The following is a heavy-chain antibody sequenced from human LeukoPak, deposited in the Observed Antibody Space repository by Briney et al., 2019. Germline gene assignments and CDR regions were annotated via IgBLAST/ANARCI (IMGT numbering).Heavy chain of an antibody. V-gene: IGHV1-2*02. J-gene: IGHJ6*02. CDR3: ASTTYVLYYGMDV. CDR1: GYTFTGYY. CDR2: INPNSGGT. D-gene: IGHD2/OR15-2a*01. Sequence: ASVKVSCKASGYTFTGYYMHLVRQAPGQGLEWMGWINPNSGGTNYAQKFQGRVTMTRDTSISTAYMELSRLRSDDTAVYYCASTTYVLYYGMDVWGQGTTVTVSS.